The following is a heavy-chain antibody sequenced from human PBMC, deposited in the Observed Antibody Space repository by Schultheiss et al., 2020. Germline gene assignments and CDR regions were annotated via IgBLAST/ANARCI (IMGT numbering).Heavy chain of an antibody. CDR1: GFTFSSYA. CDR3: ARDYGDYDPYFDY. CDR2: ISYDGSNK. D-gene: IGHD4-17*01. Sequence: GGSLRLSCAASGFTFSSYAMSWVRQAPGKGLEWVAVISYDGSNKYYADSVKGRFTISRDNAKNSLYLQMNSLRAEDTAVYYCARDYGDYDPYFDYWGQGTLVTVSS. J-gene: IGHJ4*02. V-gene: IGHV3-30-3*01.